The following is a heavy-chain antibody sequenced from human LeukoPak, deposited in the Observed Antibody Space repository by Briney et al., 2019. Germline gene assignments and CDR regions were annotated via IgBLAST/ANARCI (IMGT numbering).Heavy chain of an antibody. CDR1: GFTFSNYG. Sequence: PGGCLRLSCAVSGFTFSNYGVHWVRLAPGKGLEWVALLSSGGINKHYADSAKGRFIISRDNSMNTLYLQMNSLRVEDTAVYYCARDHAGSGRAFDNWGQGTLVTVSS. CDR2: LSSGGINK. CDR3: ARDHAGSGRAFDN. D-gene: IGHD2-15*01. V-gene: IGHV3-30*03. J-gene: IGHJ4*02.